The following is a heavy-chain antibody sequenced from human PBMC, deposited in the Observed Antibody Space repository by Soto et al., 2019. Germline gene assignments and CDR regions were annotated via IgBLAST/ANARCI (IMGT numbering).Heavy chain of an antibody. Sequence: EVQLLESGGGLVQPGGSLRLSCAASGFTFSSYAMSWVRQAPGKGLEWVSAISGSGGSTYYADSVKGRFTISRDNSKNSLYLQMNSLRAEDTAVYYCAKEDPGPYYYDSSGYPDYWGQGTLGTVSS. CDR3: AKEDPGPYYYDSSGYPDY. CDR1: GFTFSSYA. D-gene: IGHD3-22*01. J-gene: IGHJ4*02. V-gene: IGHV3-23*01. CDR2: ISGSGGST.